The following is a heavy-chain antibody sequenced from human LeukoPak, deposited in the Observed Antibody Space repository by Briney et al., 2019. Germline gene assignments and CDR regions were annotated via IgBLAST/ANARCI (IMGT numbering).Heavy chain of an antibody. CDR2: ITHSGST. Sequence: PSETLSLTCGVYAGSFSGYYWTWIRQSPGKGLEWIGKITHSGSTKYNPSLKSRVTISIDTSNNQFSLKVSSVTAADTAVCYCARGEGYSYSDDYYFFYMDVWGKGTTVTVSS. J-gene: IGHJ6*03. CDR1: AGSFSGYY. D-gene: IGHD5-18*01. V-gene: IGHV4-34*01. CDR3: ARGEGYSYSDDYYFFYMDV.